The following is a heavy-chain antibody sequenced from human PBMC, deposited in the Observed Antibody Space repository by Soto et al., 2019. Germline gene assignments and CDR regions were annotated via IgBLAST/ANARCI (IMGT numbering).Heavy chain of an antibody. CDR2: ISASGSAT. CDR1: GFTFSSYA. Sequence: EVQVLESGGGLVQPGGSLRLPCAASGFTFSSYAMSCVRQAPGKGLEWVSTISASGSATDYADSVKGRFTISRDNSKPTLYLQMNSLSLDDTAVYYCASGSYSRYHFDYLGQGTLVTVCS. D-gene: IGHD1-26*01. J-gene: IGHJ4*02. CDR3: ASGSYSRYHFDY. V-gene: IGHV3-23*01.